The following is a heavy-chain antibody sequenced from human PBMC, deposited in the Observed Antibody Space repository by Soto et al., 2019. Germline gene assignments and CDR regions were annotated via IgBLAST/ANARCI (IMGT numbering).Heavy chain of an antibody. CDR2: IIPIFGTA. V-gene: IGHV1-69*13. J-gene: IGHJ4*02. CDR1: GGTFSSYA. CDR3: ASPLSDGIYFDY. Sequence: SVKVSCKASGGTFSSYAISWVRQAPGQGLEWMGGIIPIFGTANYAQKFQGRVTITADESTSTAYMELSSLRSEDTAVYYCASPLSDGIYFDYWGQGTLVTVSS. D-gene: IGHD1-1*01.